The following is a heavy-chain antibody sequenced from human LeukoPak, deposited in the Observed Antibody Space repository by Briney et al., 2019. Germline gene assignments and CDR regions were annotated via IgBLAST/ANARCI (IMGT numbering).Heavy chain of an antibody. D-gene: IGHD5/OR15-5a*01. V-gene: IGHV3-30*02. Sequence: PGGSLRLSCAASGFTFSSYGMHWVGQAPGKGLEWVAFIRYDGSNKYYADSVKGRFTISRDNSKNTLYLQMNSLRAEDTAVYYCARDLLYAEGYFDYWGQETLVTVSS. J-gene: IGHJ4*02. CDR2: IRYDGSNK. CDR3: ARDLLYAEGYFDY. CDR1: GFTFSSYG.